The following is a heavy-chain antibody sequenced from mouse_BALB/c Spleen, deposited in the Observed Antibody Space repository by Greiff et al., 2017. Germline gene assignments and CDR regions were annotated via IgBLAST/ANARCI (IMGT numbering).Heavy chain of an antibody. CDR3: ARDSSSDGNYFDY. Sequence: EVKLVESGGGLVQPGGSLKLSCAASGFTFSSYTMSWVRQTPEKRLEWVAYISNGGGSTYYPDTVKGRFTISRDNAKNTLYLQMSSLKSEDTAMYYCARDSSSDGNYFDYWGQGTTLTVSS. V-gene: IGHV5-12-2*01. CDR1: GFTFSSYT. J-gene: IGHJ2*01. D-gene: IGHD3-1*01. CDR2: ISNGGGST.